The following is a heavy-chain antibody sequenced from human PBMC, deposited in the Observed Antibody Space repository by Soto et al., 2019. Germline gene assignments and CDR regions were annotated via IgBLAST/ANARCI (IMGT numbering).Heavy chain of an antibody. J-gene: IGHJ4*02. CDR2: ISSSSSYT. CDR3: ATLPLIYGSGSDGIDY. V-gene: IGHV3-11*06. Sequence: GGSLRLSCAASGFTFSDYYMSWIRQAPGKGLEWVSYISSSSSYTNYADSVKGRFTISRDNAKNSLYLQMNSLRAEDTAVYYCATLPLIYGSGSDGIDYWGQGTLVTVS. D-gene: IGHD3-10*01. CDR1: GFTFSDYY.